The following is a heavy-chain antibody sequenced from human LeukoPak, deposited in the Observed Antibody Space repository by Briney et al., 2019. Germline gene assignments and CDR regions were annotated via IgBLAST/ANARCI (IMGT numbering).Heavy chain of an antibody. CDR2: IGSRGGGT. J-gene: IGHJ3*02. D-gene: IGHD3-22*01. Sequence: GGSLRLSCTASGLTFRKYAMSWVRQAPGKGLEWVSSIGSRGGGTSYADSVKGRFTVSRDSSKNTLYLQMNSLRADDTALYYCAKEELEDYYDTSGYYPDVFDIWGHGTMVTVSS. CDR1: GLTFRKYA. V-gene: IGHV3-23*01. CDR3: AKEELEDYYDTSGYYPDVFDI.